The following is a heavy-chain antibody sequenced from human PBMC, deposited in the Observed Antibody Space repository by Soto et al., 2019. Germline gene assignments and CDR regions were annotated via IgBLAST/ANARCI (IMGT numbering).Heavy chain of an antibody. J-gene: IGHJ6*02. V-gene: IGHV4-39*01. Sequence: PSENLYITCTVSGGSISSSSYYCGWIRQPPGKGLEWIGSIYYSGSTYYNPSLKSRVTISVDTSKNQFSLKLSSVTAADTAVYYCARSLTTVVTIDVWGQGTTVT. CDR1: GGSISSSSYY. CDR3: ARSLTTVVTIDV. D-gene: IGHD4-17*01. CDR2: IYYSGST.